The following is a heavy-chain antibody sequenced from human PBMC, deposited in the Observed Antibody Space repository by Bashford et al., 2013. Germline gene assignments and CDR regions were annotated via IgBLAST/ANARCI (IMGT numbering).Heavy chain of an antibody. CDR3: ARDRWSGYDCPDY. D-gene: IGHD5-12*01. V-gene: IGHV1-46*01. J-gene: IGHJ4*02. CDR1: GYTFTTQY. CDR2: INPSGGST. Sequence: ASVKVSCKASGYTFTTQYIHWVRQAPGQGLEWMGIINPSGGSTSYAQKFQGRVTMTRDTSTSTVYMDLSSLRSDDTAVYYCARDRWSGYDCPDYWGQGTLVTVSS.